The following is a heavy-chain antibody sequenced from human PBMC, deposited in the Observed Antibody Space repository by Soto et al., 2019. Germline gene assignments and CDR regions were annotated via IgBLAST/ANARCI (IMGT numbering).Heavy chain of an antibody. CDR1: GYSFTSYW. D-gene: IGHD6-13*01. J-gene: IGHJ3*02. CDR2: IYPGDSDT. CDR3: ARRIAAAGHNDAFDI. Sequence: PGESLKISCKGSGYSFTSYWIGWVRQMPGKGLEWMGIIYPGDSDTRYSPSFQGQVTISADKSISTAYLQWSSLKASDTAMYYCARRIAAAGHNDAFDIWGQGTMVTVS. V-gene: IGHV5-51*01.